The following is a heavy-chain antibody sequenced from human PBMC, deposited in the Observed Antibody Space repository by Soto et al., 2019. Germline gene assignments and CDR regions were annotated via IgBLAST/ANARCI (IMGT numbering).Heavy chain of an antibody. CDR3: GKDVGDYVPYYYGVDV. J-gene: IGHJ6*02. Sequence: QVQLVESGGGVVQPGASRRLSCAASGFTFKTHAMRWCGQAPGKGLEWMAFFAYNDNEKFYADSVKGRFTISIDNSKNALYLQINTLRNEDTAVYYCGKDVGDYVPYYYGVDVWGQGTTVTVSS. V-gene: IGHV3-30*18. CDR2: FAYNDNEK. D-gene: IGHD1-26*01. CDR1: GFTFKTHA.